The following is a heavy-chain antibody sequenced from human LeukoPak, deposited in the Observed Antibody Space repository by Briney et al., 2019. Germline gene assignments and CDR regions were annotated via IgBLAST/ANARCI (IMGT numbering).Heavy chain of an antibody. Sequence: GEPLRLSFAASGFTFSSYGMHGVRQAPGKGLGGVAVIWYEGSNKYYAESVKGRFTISRDNSKNTLYLQMKSLRAEDTAVYYCARDRPTVVRGVLVYWGQGTLVTVSS. CDR2: IWYEGSNK. CDR1: GFTFSSYG. J-gene: IGHJ4*02. D-gene: IGHD3-10*01. V-gene: IGHV3-30*19. CDR3: ARDRPTVVRGVLVY.